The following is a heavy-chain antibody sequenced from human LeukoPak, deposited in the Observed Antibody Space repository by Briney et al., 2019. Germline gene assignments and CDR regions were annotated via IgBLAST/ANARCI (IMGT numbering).Heavy chain of an antibody. V-gene: IGHV4-38-2*02. CDR3: TRDDFGIKTDWEDYYYMDV. CDR1: GISVNTTYF. D-gene: IGHD3-3*01. J-gene: IGHJ6*03. Sequence: SETLSLTCSVSGISVNTTYFWGWIRQAPGKGLEWIGSIYHTGTTDYNPSLKSRAAISIDTSKNQFSLNLRSVSAADTAVYYCTRDDFGIKTDWEDYYYMDVWGKGTTVTVSS. CDR2: IYHTGTT.